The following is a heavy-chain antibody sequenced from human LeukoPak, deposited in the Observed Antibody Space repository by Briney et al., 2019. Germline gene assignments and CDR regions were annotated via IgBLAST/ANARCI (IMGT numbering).Heavy chain of an antibody. D-gene: IGHD3-16*02. CDR3: ASPPPNDYVWGSYHNIAAFDI. CDR2: ISGSGGST. Sequence: GSLRLSCAASGFTFSSYAMSWVRQAPGKGLEWVSAISGSGGSTYYADSVKGRFTISRDNSKNTLYLQMNSLRAEDTAVYYCASPPPNDYVWGSYHNIAAFDIWGQGTMVSVSS. J-gene: IGHJ3*02. V-gene: IGHV3-23*01. CDR1: GFTFSSYA.